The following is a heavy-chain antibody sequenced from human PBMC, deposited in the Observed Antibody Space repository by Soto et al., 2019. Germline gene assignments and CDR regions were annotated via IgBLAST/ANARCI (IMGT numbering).Heavy chain of an antibody. CDR2: IIPIFGTA. CDR3: ARAPTVVTPSEYLYYFDY. CDR1: GGALSSYA. V-gene: IGHV1-69*13. Sequence: SVKVSLKASGGALSSYAISWARQATGQRLEWMGGIIPIFGTANHAQKFQGRVTITADESTSTAYMELSSLRSEGTAVYYCARAPTVVTPSEYLYYFDYWGQGTLVTVSS. D-gene: IGHD4-17*01. J-gene: IGHJ4*02.